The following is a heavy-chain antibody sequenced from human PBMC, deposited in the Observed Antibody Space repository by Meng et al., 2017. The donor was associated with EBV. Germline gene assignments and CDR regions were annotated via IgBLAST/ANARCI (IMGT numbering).Heavy chain of an antibody. Sequence: GCRVHKHGSRLMVHDKVSGVTFSSYASRWVRQAPGQGREWLGGIIPIFGTANYAQKFQGRVTITADESTSTAYMELSSLRSEDTAVYYCARAPDNWNDGPYYWGQGTLVTVSS. V-gene: IGHV1-69*01. CDR3: ARAPDNWNDGPYY. CDR2: IIPIFGTA. D-gene: IGHD1-20*01. CDR1: GVTFSSYA. J-gene: IGHJ4*02.